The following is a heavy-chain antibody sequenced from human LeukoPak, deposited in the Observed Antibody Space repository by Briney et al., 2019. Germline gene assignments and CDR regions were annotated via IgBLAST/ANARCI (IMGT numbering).Heavy chain of an antibody. CDR3: ARTKKVDHGDYENYFDY. D-gene: IGHD4-17*01. CDR2: INHSGST. Sequence: SEALPLTCAVYGGSFSGYYWSWIRQPPGKGLEWIGEINHSGSTNYNPSLKSRVTISIDTSKNQFSLKLSSVTAADTAMYYCARTKKVDHGDYENYFDYWGQGTRVTVSS. CDR1: GGSFSGYY. V-gene: IGHV4-34*01. J-gene: IGHJ4*02.